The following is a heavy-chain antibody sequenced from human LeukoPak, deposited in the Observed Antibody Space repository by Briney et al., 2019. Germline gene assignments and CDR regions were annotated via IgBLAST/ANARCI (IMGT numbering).Heavy chain of an antibody. CDR2: IIPIFGTA. Sequence: SVKVSCKASGGTFSSYAISWVRQAPGQGLEWMGGIIPIFGTANYAQKFQGRVTITTDESTSTAHMELSSLRSEDTAVYYCARHSIPYYYDSSGYYSHAFDIWGQGTMVTVSS. CDR1: GGTFSSYA. J-gene: IGHJ3*02. CDR3: ARHSIPYYYDSSGYYSHAFDI. V-gene: IGHV1-69*05. D-gene: IGHD3-22*01.